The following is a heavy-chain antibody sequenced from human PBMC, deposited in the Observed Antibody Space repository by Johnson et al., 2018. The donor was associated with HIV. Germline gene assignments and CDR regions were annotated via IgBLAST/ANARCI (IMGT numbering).Heavy chain of an antibody. CDR1: GFTFSSYA. J-gene: IGHJ3*02. CDR2: ISYDGSNK. V-gene: IGHV3-30*04. CDR3: ARGAFLKVYVSDDSFDI. D-gene: IGHD2-8*01. Sequence: QVQLVESGGGLVQPGGSLRLSCAASGFTFSSYAMHWVRQAPGKGLEWVAVISYDGSNKNYADSVKGRFTISRDNSKNTLYLQLNNLRAEDTAVYYCARGAFLKVYVSDDSFDIWGQGTMVTVSS.